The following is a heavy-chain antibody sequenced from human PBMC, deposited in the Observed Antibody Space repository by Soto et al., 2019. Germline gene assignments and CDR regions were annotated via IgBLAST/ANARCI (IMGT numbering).Heavy chain of an antibody. V-gene: IGHV3-33*01. CDR2: IWYDGSFK. D-gene: IGHD3-22*01. CDR1: GFTFSTYA. J-gene: IGHJ4*02. Sequence: PGGSLRLSCAASGFTFSTYAMHWVRQPPGKGLEWVAGIWYDGSFKYYAYSAEGRCTITIDNAKSTLYLQMNSLTAADTAVYYCASGATFDSSGFHPPEQIDSWGQGTLVTVSS. CDR3: ASGATFDSSGFHPPEQIDS.